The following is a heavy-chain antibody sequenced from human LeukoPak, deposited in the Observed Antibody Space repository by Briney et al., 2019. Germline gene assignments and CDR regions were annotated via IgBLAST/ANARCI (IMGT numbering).Heavy chain of an antibody. CDR2: ISGSGGST. CDR3: ARQRAAAVLYYGMDV. J-gene: IGHJ6*02. V-gene: IGHV3-23*01. Sequence: GGSLRLSCAASGFTFSSYAMSWVRQAPGKGLEWVSAISGSGGSTYYADSVKGRFTISRDNSKNTLYLQMNSLRAEDTAVYYCARQRAAAVLYYGMDVWGQGTTVTVSS. CDR1: GFTFSSYA. D-gene: IGHD6-13*01.